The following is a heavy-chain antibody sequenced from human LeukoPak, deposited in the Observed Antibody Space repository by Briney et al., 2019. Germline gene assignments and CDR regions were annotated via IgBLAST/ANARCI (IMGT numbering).Heavy chain of an antibody. CDR3: ARDRRYDYVWGSYRYTGGEYFQH. CDR2: ITYDGSNK. J-gene: IGHJ1*01. CDR1: GFTFSSYP. D-gene: IGHD3-16*02. Sequence: GGSLRLSCVASGFTFSSYPMHWIRQAPGKGLEWVAAITYDGSNKYYADSVKGRFTISRDNSKNTLYLQMNSLRAEDTAVYYCARDRRYDYVWGSYRYTGGEYFQHWGQGTLVTVSS. V-gene: IGHV3-30*04.